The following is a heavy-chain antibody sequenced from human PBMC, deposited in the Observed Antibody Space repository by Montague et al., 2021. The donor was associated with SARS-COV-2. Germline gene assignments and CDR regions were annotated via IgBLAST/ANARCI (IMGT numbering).Heavy chain of an antibody. CDR1: GGSLSGYY. Sequence: SETRSLTCAVYGGSLSGYYWAWIRQTPGKGLEWIGEINHSGNTNXNPSLKSRLTISVDTSKKQFSLKLSSVTTADTAVYYCARGADYDFWSGYLRYKWFGPWGLGTPVTVSS. V-gene: IGHV4-34*01. CDR2: INHSGNT. J-gene: IGHJ5*02. CDR3: ARGADYDFWSGYLRYKWFGP. D-gene: IGHD3-3*01.